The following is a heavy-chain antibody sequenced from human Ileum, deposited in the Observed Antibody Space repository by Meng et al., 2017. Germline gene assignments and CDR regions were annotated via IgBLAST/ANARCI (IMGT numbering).Heavy chain of an antibody. Sequence: QITLKESGPTLVEPTETLTLTCTFSGFSLNTVGVGVGWIRQPPGKALEWLALSYWDDEYRYSPSLRSRLTITKDTSRNQVVLRMTNVAPVDAGTYYCVHRLVAAQHLFDPWGQGTLVTVSS. CDR3: VHRLVAAQHLFDP. CDR2: SYWDDEY. J-gene: IGHJ5*02. D-gene: IGHD6-6*01. CDR1: GFSLNTVGVG. V-gene: IGHV2-5*02.